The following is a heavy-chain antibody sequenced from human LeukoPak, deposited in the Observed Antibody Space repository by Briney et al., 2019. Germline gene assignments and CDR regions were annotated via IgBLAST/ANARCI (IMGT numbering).Heavy chain of an antibody. D-gene: IGHD3-10*01. J-gene: IGHJ6*02. Sequence: PGGSLRLSCAASGFTFSNYWMHWVRHAPGQGQVWVSRINSDGSSTTYADSVKGRFTIFRDNAKNTLYLQMNSLRAEDTAVYYCARDYGRSRDYGMDVWGQGTTVTVSS. CDR3: ARDYGRSRDYGMDV. CDR1: GFTFSNYW. V-gene: IGHV3-74*01. CDR2: INSDGSST.